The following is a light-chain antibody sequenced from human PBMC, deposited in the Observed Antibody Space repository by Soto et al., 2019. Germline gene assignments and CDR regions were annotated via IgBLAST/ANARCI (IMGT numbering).Light chain of an antibody. J-gene: IGKJ1*01. Sequence: EIVLTQSPATLSSFPGDRVTLSCRASQAVNTRLAWYQHKPGQAPRLLIYLASNRAAGVPARFSGSGSGTDFTLPISNVEPEDFAVYYCHQRQSWPRTFGQGTTVDSK. CDR2: LAS. CDR3: HQRQSWPRT. CDR1: QAVNTR. V-gene: IGKV3-11*01.